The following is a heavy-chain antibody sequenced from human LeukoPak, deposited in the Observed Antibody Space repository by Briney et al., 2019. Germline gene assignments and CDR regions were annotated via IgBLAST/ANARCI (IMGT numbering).Heavy chain of an antibody. Sequence: ASVKVSCKASGYTFTSYDINWVRQAPAQGLEWMGWMNTNSGNTGYAQKFQGRVTMTRNTSISTAYMELSSLRSEDTAVYYCARYDDSSGYYSDYWGQGTLVTVSS. J-gene: IGHJ4*02. CDR2: MNTNSGNT. D-gene: IGHD3-22*01. V-gene: IGHV1-8*01. CDR1: GYTFTSYD. CDR3: ARYDDSSGYYSDY.